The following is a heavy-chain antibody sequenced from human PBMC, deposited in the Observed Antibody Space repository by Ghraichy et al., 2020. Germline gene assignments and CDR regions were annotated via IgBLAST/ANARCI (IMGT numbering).Heavy chain of an antibody. Sequence: GGSLRLSCAASGFTVSSNYMSWVRQAPGKGLEWVSVIYSGGSTYYADSVKGRFTISRHNSKNTLCLQMNSLRAEDTAVYYCARDRRTGTGGYGMDVWGQGTTVTVSS. CDR1: GFTVSSNY. D-gene: IGHD1/OR15-1a*01. CDR2: IYSGGST. CDR3: ARDRRTGTGGYGMDV. V-gene: IGHV3-53*04. J-gene: IGHJ6*02.